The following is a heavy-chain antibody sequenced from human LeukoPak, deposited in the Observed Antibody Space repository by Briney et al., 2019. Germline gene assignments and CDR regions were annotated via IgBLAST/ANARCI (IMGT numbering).Heavy chain of an antibody. CDR1: GGSISSYY. D-gene: IGHD6-6*01. CDR3: ARGRQLAGY. V-gene: IGHV4-59*01. Sequence: PSETLSLTWTVSGGSISSYYWSWIRQPPGKGLEWIGYVYYRGSTDYNPSLKSRVTISVDTSKNQFSLKLTSVTAADTAVYYCARGRQLAGYWGQGTLVTVSS. J-gene: IGHJ4*02. CDR2: VYYRGST.